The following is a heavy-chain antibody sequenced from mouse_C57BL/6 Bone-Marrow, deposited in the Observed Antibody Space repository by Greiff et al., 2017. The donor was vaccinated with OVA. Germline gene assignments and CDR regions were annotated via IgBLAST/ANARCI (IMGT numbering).Heavy chain of an antibody. CDR1: GYTFTSYW. CDR3: ARSTVVARGWYFDV. D-gene: IGHD1-1*01. J-gene: IGHJ1*03. CDR2: IHPNSGST. Sequence: QVQLQQPGAELVKPGASVKLSCKASGYTFTSYWMHWVKQRPGQGLEWIGMIHPNSGSTNYNEKFKSKATLTVDKSSSTAYMQLSSLTSEDSAVYYCARSTVVARGWYFDVWGTGTTVTVSS. V-gene: IGHV1-64*01.